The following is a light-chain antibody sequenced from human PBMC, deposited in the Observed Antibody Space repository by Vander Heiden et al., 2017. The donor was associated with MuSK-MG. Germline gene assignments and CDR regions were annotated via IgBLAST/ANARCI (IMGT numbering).Light chain of an antibody. CDR2: DDD. J-gene: IGLJ2*01. V-gene: IGLV3-21*02. CDR3: QVWDSDSDHFL. Sequence: SYVLAQPPSVSVAPGQTARITCGGNNIGSKSVHWYQQKPGQAPVLVVYDDDDRPSGIPARFSGSNYGMSATLNISRVEAEEEADYYCQVWDSDSDHFLFGGGTKLSVL. CDR1: NIGSKS.